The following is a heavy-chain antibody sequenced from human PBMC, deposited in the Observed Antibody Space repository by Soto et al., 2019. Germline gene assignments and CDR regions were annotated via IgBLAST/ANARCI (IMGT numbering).Heavy chain of an antibody. CDR2: IYSGGST. CDR3: ARASVVAAGVDI. CDR1: GFTVSSNY. D-gene: IGHD2-15*01. Sequence: EVQLVESGGGLVQPGGSLRLSCAASGFTVSSNYMNWVRQAPGKGLEWFSVIYSGGSTYYADSVKGRFTISRDNSKNTLYLQMNTLRAEDTAVYYCARASVVAAGVDIWGQGTMVTVSS. V-gene: IGHV3-66*01. J-gene: IGHJ3*02.